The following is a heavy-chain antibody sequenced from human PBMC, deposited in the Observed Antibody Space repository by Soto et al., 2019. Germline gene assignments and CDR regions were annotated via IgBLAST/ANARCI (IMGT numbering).Heavy chain of an antibody. CDR2: IYYTGNT. D-gene: IGHD1-26*01. V-gene: IGHV4-39*01. J-gene: IGHJ4*02. Sequence: QLQLQESGPGLVKPSEPLSLTCTVSGGSISSISYYWGWIRQPPGKGLEWIGSIYYTGNTYYSPSLKSRVTLSVDTSKTQFSLKLSSVTAADTAVYYCARSIVGATRGLDYWGQGALVTVSS. CDR3: ARSIVGATRGLDY. CDR1: GGSISSISYY.